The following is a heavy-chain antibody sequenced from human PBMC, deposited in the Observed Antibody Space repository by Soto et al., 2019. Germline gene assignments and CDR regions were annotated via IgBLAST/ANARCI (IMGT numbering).Heavy chain of an antibody. J-gene: IGHJ6*02. CDR3: ARDPAYGSSSYYYYYYGMDV. D-gene: IGHD6-6*01. V-gene: IGHV3-33*01. CDR1: GFTFSSHG. CDR2: IWYDGSSK. Sequence: PGGSLRLSCAASGFTFSSHGMHWVRQAPGKGLEWVAVIWYDGSSKYYADSVKGRFTISRDNSKNTLYLQMNSLRAEDTAVYYCARDPAYGSSSYYYYYYGMDVWGQGTTVTVSS.